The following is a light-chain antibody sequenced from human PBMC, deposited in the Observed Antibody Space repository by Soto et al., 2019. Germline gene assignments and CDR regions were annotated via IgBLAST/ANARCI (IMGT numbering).Light chain of an antibody. V-gene: IGLV2-14*03. Sequence: QSALTQPASVSGSPGQSITISCTGTSSDVGGYNYVSWYQHHPGKAPKLIIYDVSNRPSGVSNRFSASNSGNTASLTISGLQPEDEVDYYCSSYTPSNTRQIVFGPGTKVTVL. CDR2: DVS. J-gene: IGLJ1*01. CDR3: SSYTPSNTRQIV. CDR1: SSDVGGYNY.